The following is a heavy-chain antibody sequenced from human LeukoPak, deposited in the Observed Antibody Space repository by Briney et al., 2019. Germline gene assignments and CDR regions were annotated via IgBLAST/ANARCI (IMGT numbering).Heavy chain of an antibody. CDR3: ARYSSSWYYYYYGMDV. CDR1: GFTFSDYY. Sequence: PGGSLRLSCAASGFTFSDYYMSWIRQAPGKGLEWVSYISSSGSTIYYADFVKGRFTISRDNAKNSLYLQMNSLRAEDTAVYYCARYSSSWYYYYYGMDVWGQGTTVTVSS. D-gene: IGHD6-13*01. V-gene: IGHV3-11*01. J-gene: IGHJ6*02. CDR2: ISSSGSTI.